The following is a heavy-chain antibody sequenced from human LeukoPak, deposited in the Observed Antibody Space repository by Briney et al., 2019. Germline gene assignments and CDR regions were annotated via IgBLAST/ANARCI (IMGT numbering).Heavy chain of an antibody. D-gene: IGHD3-22*01. J-gene: IGHJ5*02. V-gene: IGHV4-39*01. Sequence: SETLSLTCTVSGGSISSSSYYWGWIRQPPGKGLEWIGKIYYSGSTYYNPSLKSRVTISVDTSKNQFSLKLSSVTAADTAVSYCATLTADYYDSSGYYYGDWFDPWGQGTLVTVSS. CDR2: IYYSGST. CDR3: ATLTADYYDSSGYYYGDWFDP. CDR1: GGSISSSSYY.